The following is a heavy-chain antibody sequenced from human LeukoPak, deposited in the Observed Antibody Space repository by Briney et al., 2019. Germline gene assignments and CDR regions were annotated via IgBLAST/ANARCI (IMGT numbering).Heavy chain of an antibody. CDR2: IYYSGST. V-gene: IGHV4-59*01. Sequence: SETLSLTCTVSGGSISSYYWSWIRQPPGKGLEWIGYIYYSGSTNYNPSLKSRVTISVDTSKNQFSLKLSSVTAADTAVYYCARVGSYWSYFDYWGQGTLDTVSS. J-gene: IGHJ4*02. CDR1: GGSISSYY. D-gene: IGHD1-26*01. CDR3: ARVGSYWSYFDY.